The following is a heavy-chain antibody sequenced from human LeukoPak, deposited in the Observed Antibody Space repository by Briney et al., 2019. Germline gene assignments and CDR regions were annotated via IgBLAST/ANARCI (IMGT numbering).Heavy chain of an antibody. Sequence: SETLSLTCNVSGGSINRSPNSWGWIRQPPGKGLEWIGFLFYGGDTYYNPSLKSRVAISVDTSKNQFSLKLNSVTAADTAVYYCAKLPSMVRGVLMNLWGQGTLVTVSS. J-gene: IGHJ4*02. CDR1: GGSINRSPNS. CDR2: LFYGGDT. D-gene: IGHD3-10*01. V-gene: IGHV4-39*07. CDR3: AKLPSMVRGVLMNL.